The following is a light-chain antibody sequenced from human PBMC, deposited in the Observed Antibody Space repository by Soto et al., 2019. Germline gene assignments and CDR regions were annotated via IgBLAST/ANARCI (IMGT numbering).Light chain of an antibody. CDR2: AAS. Sequence: DIQLTQSPSFLSASVGDRVTITCRASQGISSHLAWYQQKPGKAPKLLIYAASTLQSGVPSRFSGSGSGTECTLTISSLQPEDFATYYCQQVNSYPITFGQGTRLEIK. CDR1: QGISSH. J-gene: IGKJ5*01. CDR3: QQVNSYPIT. V-gene: IGKV1-9*01.